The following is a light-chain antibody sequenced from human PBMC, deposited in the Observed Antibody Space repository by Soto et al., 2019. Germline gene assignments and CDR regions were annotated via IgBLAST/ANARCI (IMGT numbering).Light chain of an antibody. CDR3: QQSYSTPWT. CDR1: QSISSY. Sequence: DIQMTQSASSLSASVGDRVTITCRASQSISSYLNWYQQKPGKAPKLLIYAASSLQSGVPSRFSGSGSGTDFPLTISSLQPEDIATYYCQQSYSTPWTFGQWTMAEIK. V-gene: IGKV1-39*01. CDR2: AAS. J-gene: IGKJ1*01.